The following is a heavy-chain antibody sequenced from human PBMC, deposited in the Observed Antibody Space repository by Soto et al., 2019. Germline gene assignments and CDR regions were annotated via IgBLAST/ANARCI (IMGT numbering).Heavy chain of an antibody. J-gene: IGHJ3*02. CDR2: ISSSSSYI. Sequence: GKGLEWVSSISSSSSYIYYADSVKGRFTISRDNAKNSLYLQMNSLRAEDTAVYYCARGGRAAAAAFDIWGQGTMVTVSS. V-gene: IGHV3-21*01. CDR3: ARGGRAAAAAFDI. D-gene: IGHD2-2*01.